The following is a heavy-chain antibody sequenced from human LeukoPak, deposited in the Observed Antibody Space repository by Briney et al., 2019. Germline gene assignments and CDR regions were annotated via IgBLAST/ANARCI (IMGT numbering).Heavy chain of an antibody. J-gene: IGHJ4*02. Sequence: GGSIRLSCVGSVFIFSHYRMNWVRQAPGKGPEWLSDISGSTSVVNYADSVKGRFIISRDNDKQSLYLQLNSLRDEDTAVYYCATSDRLGFGSLDSWGQGTQVTVSP. CDR1: VFIFSHYR. CDR2: ISGSTSVV. D-gene: IGHD5-18*01. V-gene: IGHV3-48*02. CDR3: ATSDRLGFGSLDS.